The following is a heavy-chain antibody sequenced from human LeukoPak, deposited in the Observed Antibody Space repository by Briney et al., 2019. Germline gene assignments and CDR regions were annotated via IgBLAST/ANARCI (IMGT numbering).Heavy chain of an antibody. V-gene: IGHV3-11*01. CDR2: ISRGGSTT. Sequence: GGSLRLSCAASGFTFSDYYMNWIRQALGKGLEWVSYISRGGSTTYYADSVKGRFTIPRDNAKNSLYLQMNSLRAEDTAVYYCARDRIAVAGISYFDYWGQGTLVTVSS. J-gene: IGHJ4*02. CDR3: ARDRIAVAGISYFDY. D-gene: IGHD6-19*01. CDR1: GFTFSDYY.